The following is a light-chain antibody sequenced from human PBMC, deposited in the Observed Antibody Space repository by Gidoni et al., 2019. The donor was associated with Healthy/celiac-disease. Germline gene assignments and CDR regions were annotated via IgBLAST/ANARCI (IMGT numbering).Light chain of an antibody. CDR2: DAS. J-gene: IGKJ3*01. CDR1: QSVSSY. V-gene: IGKV3-11*01. CDR3: QQRSNWPRGFT. Sequence: EIVLTQSPATLSLSPGDRATLSCRASQSVSSYLAWYQQKPGQAPRLLIYDASNRATGIPARFSGSGSGTDFTLTISSLEPEEFAVYYCQQRSNWPRGFTFGPGTKVDIK.